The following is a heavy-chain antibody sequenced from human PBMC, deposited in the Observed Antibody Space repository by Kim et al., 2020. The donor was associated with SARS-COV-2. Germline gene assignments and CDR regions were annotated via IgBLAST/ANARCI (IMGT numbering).Heavy chain of an antibody. CDR3: ATERGSYGSGSYGLFDY. Sequence: ASVKVSCKASGYTFTGYYMHWVRQAPGQGLEWMGWINPNSGGTNYAQKFQGRVTMTRDTAISTAYMELSRLRSDDTAVYYCATERGSYGSGSYGLFDYWGQGTLVTVSS. CDR2: INPNSGGT. J-gene: IGHJ4*02. V-gene: IGHV1-2*02. CDR1: GYTFTGYY. D-gene: IGHD3-10*01.